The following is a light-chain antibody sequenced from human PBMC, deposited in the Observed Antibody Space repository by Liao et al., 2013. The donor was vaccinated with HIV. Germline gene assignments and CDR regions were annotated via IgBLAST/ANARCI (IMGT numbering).Light chain of an antibody. J-gene: IGLJ2*01. Sequence: SYELTQPPSVSVSPGQTASITCSGDRLGNKFASWYQQKPGQSPVVVIFQDDRRPSGIPERFSGSNSGGTATLTISGTQAMDEADYYCQAWDDNTVVFGGGTKLTVL. CDR1: RLGNKF. CDR3: QAWDDNTVV. V-gene: IGLV3-1*01. CDR2: QDD.